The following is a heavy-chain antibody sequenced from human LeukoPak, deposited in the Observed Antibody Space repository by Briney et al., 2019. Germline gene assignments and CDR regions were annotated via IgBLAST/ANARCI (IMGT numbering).Heavy chain of an antibody. D-gene: IGHD1-26*01. CDR1: GFTFSSAL. J-gene: IGHJ4*02. CDR3: ASGSGSYCAY. V-gene: IGHV3-74*01. CDR2: VNSDGSAT. Sequence: GGSLRLSCAASGFTFSSALMHWVRQAPGKGLVWVSRVNSDGSATSYADSVKGRFTISRDNAKNTLYLQMNSLRAEDTAVYYCASGSGSYCAYWGQGTLVTVSS.